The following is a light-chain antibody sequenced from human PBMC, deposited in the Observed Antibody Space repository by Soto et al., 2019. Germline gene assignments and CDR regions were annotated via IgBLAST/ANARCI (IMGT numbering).Light chain of an antibody. CDR1: QSVSSN. CDR3: QQYNDWLQT. J-gene: IGKJ1*01. Sequence: EIVMTQSPGTLSVSPGERATLSCRASQSVSSNLAWYQQKHGQAPRLLIYGASTRATGIPARFSGSGSGTEFTLTISGLQSEDFAVYYCQQYNDWLQTFGQGTKVEIK. CDR2: GAS. V-gene: IGKV3-15*01.